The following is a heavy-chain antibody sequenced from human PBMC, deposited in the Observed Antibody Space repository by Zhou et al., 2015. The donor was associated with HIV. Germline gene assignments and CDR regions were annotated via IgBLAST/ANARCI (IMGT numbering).Heavy chain of an antibody. Sequence: QVQLVQSGAEVKKPGASVKVSCKASGYTFTSYGISWVRQAPGQGLEWLGGIIPMFGTANYAQKFQDRVTITADESTTSVFMEVSSLRSEDTAVYYCARSREGLLGVDGMDVWGQGTTVTVSS. V-gene: IGHV1-69*13. J-gene: IGHJ6*02. D-gene: IGHD3-10*01. CDR1: GYTFTSYG. CDR2: IIPMFGTA. CDR3: ARSREGLLGVDGMDV.